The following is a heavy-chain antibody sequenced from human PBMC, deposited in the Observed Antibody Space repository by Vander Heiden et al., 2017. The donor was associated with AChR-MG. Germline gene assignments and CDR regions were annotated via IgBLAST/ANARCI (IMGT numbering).Heavy chain of an antibody. Sequence: EVQPLESGGGLVQPGGSLRLSCAASGFTFSSYAVSWVRQAPGKGLEWVSAISGSGGSTYYADSVKGRFTISRDNSKNTLYLQMNSLRAEDTAVYYCAKDQGMVRGVIITYYFDYWGQGTLVTVSS. D-gene: IGHD3-10*01. CDR2: ISGSGGST. CDR3: AKDQGMVRGVIITYYFDY. J-gene: IGHJ4*02. V-gene: IGHV3-23*01. CDR1: GFTFSSYA.